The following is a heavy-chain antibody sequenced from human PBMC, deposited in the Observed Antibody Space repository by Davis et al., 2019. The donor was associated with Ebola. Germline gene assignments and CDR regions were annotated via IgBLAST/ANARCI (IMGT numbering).Heavy chain of an antibody. CDR3: ARGGIAAATDD. Sequence: ASVKVSCKTSGYTFTNYGISWMRQAPGQGLEWMGWINPNRGGTNYAQKFQGRITMTRDTSISTAYMELSRLRSDDTAGYNCARGGIAAATDDWGQGTLVTVSS. CDR1: GYTFTNYG. J-gene: IGHJ4*02. D-gene: IGHD6-13*01. CDR2: INPNRGGT. V-gene: IGHV1-2*02.